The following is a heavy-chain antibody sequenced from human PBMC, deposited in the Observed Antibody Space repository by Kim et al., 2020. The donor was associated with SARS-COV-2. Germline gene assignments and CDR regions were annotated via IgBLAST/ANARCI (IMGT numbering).Heavy chain of an antibody. D-gene: IGHD1-20*01. J-gene: IGHJ4*02. V-gene: IGHV4-34*01. Sequence: PSLTRRLTISVDTSKTQFSLKLSSVTAADTAIYYCARYNVPSRSYYFDFWGQGSLVTVSS. CDR3: ARYNVPSRSYYFDF.